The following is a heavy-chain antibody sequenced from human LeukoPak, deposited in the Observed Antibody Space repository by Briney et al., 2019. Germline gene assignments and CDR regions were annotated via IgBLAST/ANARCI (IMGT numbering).Heavy chain of an antibody. CDR3: ARELTSLRYFDSPYYFDY. D-gene: IGHD3-9*01. CDR1: GYTFTSYD. Sequence: ASVKVSCKASGYTFTSYDFNWVRQAPGQGLEWMGWINTNTGNPTYAQGFTGRFVFSLDTSVSTAYLQISSLKAEDTAVYYCARELTSLRYFDSPYYFDYWGQGTLVTVSS. CDR2: INTNTGNP. V-gene: IGHV7-4-1*02. J-gene: IGHJ4*02.